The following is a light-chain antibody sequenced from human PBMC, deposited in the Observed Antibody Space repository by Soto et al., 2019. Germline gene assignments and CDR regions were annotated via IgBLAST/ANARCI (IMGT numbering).Light chain of an antibody. J-gene: IGKJ1*01. CDR1: QSVSSN. CDR3: QQYKNWPRT. CDR2: GAS. Sequence: EIVMAQSPATLSVSPGERATLSCRAGQSVSSNLAWYQKKPGQAPRLLMYGASTRATGIPARFSGSGSGTEFTLTISSLQSEDFAVYYCQQYKNWPRTFGQGTKVDIK. V-gene: IGKV3-15*01.